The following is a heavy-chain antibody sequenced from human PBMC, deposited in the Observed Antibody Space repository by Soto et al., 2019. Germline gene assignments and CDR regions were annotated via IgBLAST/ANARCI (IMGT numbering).Heavy chain of an antibody. CDR1: GFTFSSYW. CDR2: INSDGSST. J-gene: IGHJ1*01. D-gene: IGHD6-19*01. V-gene: IGHV3-74*01. CDR3: ARGLYPSSGSLGY. Sequence: EVQLVESGGGLVQPGGSLRLSCAASGFTFSSYWMHWVRQAPGKGLVWVSRINSDGSSTNYADSVKGRFTISRDNAKNTLFLHINSLRAEDTALYYCARGLYPSSGSLGYWGQGTLVTVSS.